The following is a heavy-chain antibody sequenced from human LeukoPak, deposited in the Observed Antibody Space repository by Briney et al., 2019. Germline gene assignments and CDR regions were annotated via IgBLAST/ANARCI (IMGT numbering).Heavy chain of an antibody. J-gene: IGHJ6*03. CDR1: GGSISSYY. Sequence: SETLSLTCTVSGGSISSYYWSWIRQPPGKGLEWIGYIYYSGSTNYNPSLKSRVTISVDTSKNQFSLKLSSVTAADTAVYYCARAMSSSAPMYYYYYYMDVWGKGTTVTVSS. D-gene: IGHD6-6*01. V-gene: IGHV4-59*01. CDR2: IYYSGST. CDR3: ARAMSSSAPMYYYYYYMDV.